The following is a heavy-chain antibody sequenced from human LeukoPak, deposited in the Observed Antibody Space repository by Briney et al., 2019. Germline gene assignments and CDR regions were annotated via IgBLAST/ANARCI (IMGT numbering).Heavy chain of an antibody. D-gene: IGHD6-19*01. CDR1: GFTVSINY. CDR3: ASASSGWYRDAFDI. V-gene: IGHV3-53*01. CDR2: IYSGGST. Sequence: PGGSLRLSCAASGFTVSINYMSWVRQAPGKGLEWVSVIYSGGSTYYADSVKGRFTISRDNSKNTLYLQMNCLRAEDTAVYYCASASSGWYRDAFDIWGQGTMVTVSS. J-gene: IGHJ3*02.